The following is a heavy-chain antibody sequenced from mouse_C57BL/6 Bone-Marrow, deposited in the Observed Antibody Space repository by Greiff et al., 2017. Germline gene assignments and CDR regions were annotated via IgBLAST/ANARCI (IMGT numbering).Heavy chain of an antibody. J-gene: IGHJ4*01. V-gene: IGHV1-80*01. Sequence: LVESGAELVKPGASVKISCKASGYAFSSYWMNWVKQRPGKGLEWIGQIYPGDGDTNYNGKFKGKATLTADKSSSTAYMQLSSLTSEDSAVYFCARCGYYSYYARDYWGQGTSVTVSS. D-gene: IGHD2-3*01. CDR1: GYAFSSYW. CDR3: ARCGYYSYYARDY. CDR2: IYPGDGDT.